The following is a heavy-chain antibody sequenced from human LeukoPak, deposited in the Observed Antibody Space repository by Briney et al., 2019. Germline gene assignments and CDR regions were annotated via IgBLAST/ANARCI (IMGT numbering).Heavy chain of an antibody. CDR3: ARTTVIPWVYAFDI. D-gene: IGHD4-17*01. CDR1: GGSISSSSYY. Sequence: SETLSLTCTVSGGSISSSSYYWGWIRQPPGKGLEWIGSIYYSGSTYYNPSLKSRVTISVDTSKNQFSLKLSSVTAADTAVYYCARTTVIPWVYAFDIWGQGTMVTVSS. CDR2: IYYSGST. V-gene: IGHV4-39*07. J-gene: IGHJ3*02.